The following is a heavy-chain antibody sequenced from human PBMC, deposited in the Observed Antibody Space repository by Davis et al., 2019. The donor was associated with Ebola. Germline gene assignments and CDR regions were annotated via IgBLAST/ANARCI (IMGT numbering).Heavy chain of an antibody. V-gene: IGHV3-23*01. CDR2: ISGSGGGT. Sequence: GGSLRLSCAASGFTFSSYAMSWVRQAPGKGLEWVSGISGSGGGTYYADSVKGRFTISRDNSKNTLYLQMNSLRAEDTAVYYCARSNIAVAGTDYYYYYMDVWGKGTTVTVSS. D-gene: IGHD6-19*01. CDR1: GFTFSSYA. CDR3: ARSNIAVAGTDYYYYYMDV. J-gene: IGHJ6*03.